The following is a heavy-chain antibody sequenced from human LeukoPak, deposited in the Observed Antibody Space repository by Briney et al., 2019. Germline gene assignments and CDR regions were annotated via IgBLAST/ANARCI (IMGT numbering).Heavy chain of an antibody. Sequence: SETLSLTCTVSGGSISSYYWGWIRQPPGRGLEWIGYIYYSGSTNYNPSLKSRVTISVNSSKNQFSLMLSSVTAADTAVYYCARTDSGSAIDYWGLGTLVTVSA. D-gene: IGHD1-26*01. CDR3: ARTDSGSAIDY. CDR1: GGSISSYY. V-gene: IGHV4-59*01. CDR2: IYYSGST. J-gene: IGHJ4*02.